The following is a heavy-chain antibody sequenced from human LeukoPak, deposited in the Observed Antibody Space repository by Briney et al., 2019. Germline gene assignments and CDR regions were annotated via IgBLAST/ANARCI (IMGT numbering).Heavy chain of an antibody. Sequence: SETLSLTCTVSGGSISSSSDYWGWIRQPPGKGLEWIGSIYYSGSTYYNPSLKSRVTISVDTSKNQFSLKLSSVTAADTAVYYCARQVTMIVVVIDKTDYWGQGTLVTVSS. V-gene: IGHV4-39*01. CDR2: IYYSGST. CDR3: ARQVTMIVVVIDKTDY. CDR1: GGSISSSSDY. D-gene: IGHD3-22*01. J-gene: IGHJ4*02.